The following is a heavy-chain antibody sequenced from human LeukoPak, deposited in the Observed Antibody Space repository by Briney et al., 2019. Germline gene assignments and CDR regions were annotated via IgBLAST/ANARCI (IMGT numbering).Heavy chain of an antibody. V-gene: IGHV3-23*01. Sequence: GGSLRLSCAASGFSFSFSNMNWVRQPPGKGLEWVSSIFQGGGEIHYADSVRGRFTISRDNSKSTLFLQMNSLRAEDTAIYYCATYRQVLLPFEAWGQGTLVTVSS. D-gene: IGHD5-18*01. CDR1: GFSFSFSN. J-gene: IGHJ5*02. CDR2: IFQGGGEI. CDR3: ATYRQVLLPFEA.